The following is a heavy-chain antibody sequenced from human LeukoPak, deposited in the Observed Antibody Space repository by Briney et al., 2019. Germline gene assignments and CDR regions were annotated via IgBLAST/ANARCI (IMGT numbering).Heavy chain of an antibody. V-gene: IGHV4-31*03. J-gene: IGHJ4*02. CDR3: ARGASDSSGYYPY. Sequence: PSETLSLTCTVSGGSISSGGYYWSWIRQHPGKGLEWIGYIYYSGSTYYNPSLKSRVTISVDTSKNQFSLKLSSVTAADTAVYYCARGASDSSGYYPYWGQGTLVTVSS. CDR1: GGSISSGGYY. CDR2: IYYSGST. D-gene: IGHD3-22*01.